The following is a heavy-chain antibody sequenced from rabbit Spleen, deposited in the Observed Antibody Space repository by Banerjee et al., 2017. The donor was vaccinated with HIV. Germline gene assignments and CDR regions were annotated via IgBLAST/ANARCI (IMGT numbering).Heavy chain of an antibody. CDR3: ARDLTSVIGWNFNL. V-gene: IGHV1S45*01. J-gene: IGHJ4*01. D-gene: IGHD1-1*01. CDR2: INASTGKP. CDR1: GFDFSAFG. Sequence: QEQLEESGGGLVQPGGSLKLSCKASGFDFSAFGVSWVRQAPGKGLEWIACINASTGKPVYATWASGRFTFSRTSSTTVTLQMTSLTAADTATYFCARDLTSVIGWNFNLWGQGTLVTVS.